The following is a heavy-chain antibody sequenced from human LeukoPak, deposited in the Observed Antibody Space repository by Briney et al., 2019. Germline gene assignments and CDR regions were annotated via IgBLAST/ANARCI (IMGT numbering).Heavy chain of an antibody. CDR3: AREPLQVVGIAAAGMTDY. CDR1: GYIFTSYG. Sequence: AASVKVSCKASGYIFTSYGVSWVRQAPGQGLEWMGWISAFNGNTNYAQKFRGRVTMTTEASTSTAYMELRSLRSDDTAVYYCAREPLQVVGIAAAGMTDYWGQGTLVTVSS. CDR2: ISAFNGNT. V-gene: IGHV1-18*01. J-gene: IGHJ4*02. D-gene: IGHD6-13*01.